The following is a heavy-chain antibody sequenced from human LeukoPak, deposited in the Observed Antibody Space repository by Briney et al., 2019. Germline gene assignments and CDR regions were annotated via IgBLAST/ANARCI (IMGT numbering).Heavy chain of an antibody. J-gene: IGHJ4*02. CDR3: ATDYIYGDYPGENLPVDY. V-gene: IGHV1-24*01. CDR1: GYTLTELS. D-gene: IGHD4-17*01. CDR2: FDPEDGET. Sequence: ASVKVSCKDSGYTLTELSMHWVRQAPGKGLEWMGGFDPEDGETIYAQKFQGRVTMTEDTSTDTAYMELSSLRSEDTAVYYCATDYIYGDYPGENLPVDYWGQGTLVTVSS.